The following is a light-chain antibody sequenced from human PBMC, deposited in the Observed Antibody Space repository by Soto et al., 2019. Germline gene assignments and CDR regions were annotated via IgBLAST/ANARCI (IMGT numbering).Light chain of an antibody. V-gene: IGKV1-NL1*01. CDR1: QDIKSS. CDR3: QQYDNGPLT. J-gene: IGKJ4*02. CDR2: TAS. Sequence: DIQMTQSPPSLSASIGDRVSITCRASQDIKSSLAWYQKKPGEPLKLLIFTASRSEAGVPSRFRGSGSGTDYTLTITGLQPEDFAAYYGQQYDNGPLTFGGGTEVE.